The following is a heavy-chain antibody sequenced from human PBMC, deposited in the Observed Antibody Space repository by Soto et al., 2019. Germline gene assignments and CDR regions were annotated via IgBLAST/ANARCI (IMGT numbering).Heavy chain of an antibody. CDR2: IDPSDSYT. CDR3: ARIFHYYDSSGYYSEGDWFDP. J-gene: IGHJ5*02. V-gene: IGHV5-10-1*01. D-gene: IGHD3-22*01. Sequence: PGESLKISCKGSGYSFTSYWISWVRQMPGKGLEWMGRIDPSDSYTNYSPSFQGHVTTSADKSISTAYLQWSSLKASDTAMYYCARIFHYYDSSGYYSEGDWFDPWGQGTLVTVSS. CDR1: GYSFTSYW.